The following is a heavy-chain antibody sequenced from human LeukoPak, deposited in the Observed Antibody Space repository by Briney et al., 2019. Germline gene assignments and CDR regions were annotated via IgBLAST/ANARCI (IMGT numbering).Heavy chain of an antibody. CDR3: ARDETYSDFWSGSTEGGKGYYLDY. J-gene: IGHJ4*02. CDR2: IYHSGRT. D-gene: IGHD3-3*01. CDR1: GYSINNGYY. Sequence: SETLSLTCSVSGYSINNGYYWGWIRQPPGKGLEWIGSIYHSGRTYYNPSLKSRVTISVDTSKDQFSLKLVSVTAADTAVYFCARDETYSDFWSGSTEGGKGYYLDYWGQGILVTVSS. V-gene: IGHV4-38-2*02.